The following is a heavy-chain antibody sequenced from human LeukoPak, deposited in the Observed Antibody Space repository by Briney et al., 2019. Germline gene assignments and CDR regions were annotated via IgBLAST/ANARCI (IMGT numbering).Heavy chain of an antibody. J-gene: IGHJ4*02. CDR3: ARDTGRTYYYDSSGYFDY. V-gene: IGHV1-18*01. Sequence: ASVKVSCKASGYTFTSYGISWVRQAPGQGLEWMGWISAYNGNTNYAQELQGRVTMTTDTSTSTAYMELRSLRSDDTAVYYCARDTGRTYYYDSSGYFDYWGQGTLVTVSS. D-gene: IGHD3-22*01. CDR1: GYTFTSYG. CDR2: ISAYNGNT.